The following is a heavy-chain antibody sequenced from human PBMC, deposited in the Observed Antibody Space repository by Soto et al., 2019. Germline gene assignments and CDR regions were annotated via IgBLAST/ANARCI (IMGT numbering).Heavy chain of an antibody. Sequence: QVQLVQSGAEVKKPGSSVKVSCKASGGTFNNYAFSWVRKAPGQGLEWMGGITPMFGTANYAQKFQGRVTITADESTSTAYMELGSLRSEDTAVYYCARGADPRAYYYYGMDVWGQGTTVTVS. CDR1: GGTFNNYA. J-gene: IGHJ6*02. CDR3: ARGADPRAYYYYGMDV. D-gene: IGHD3-16*01. CDR2: ITPMFGTA. V-gene: IGHV1-69*12.